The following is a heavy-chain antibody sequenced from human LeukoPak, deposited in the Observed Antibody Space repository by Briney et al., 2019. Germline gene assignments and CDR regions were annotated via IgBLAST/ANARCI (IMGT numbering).Heavy chain of an antibody. CDR2: IKSKTDGGTT. D-gene: IGHD2-21*02. Sequence: GGSLRLSCAASGFTFSNAWMSWVRQAPGKGLEWVGRIKSKTDGGTTDYAAPVKGRFTISRDDSKNTLYLQMNSLKTEDTAVYYGNLAPYCGGDCYEGTYYYYGMDVWGQGTTVTVSS. J-gene: IGHJ6*02. CDR3: NLAPYCGGDCYEGTYYYYGMDV. V-gene: IGHV3-15*01. CDR1: GFTFSNAW.